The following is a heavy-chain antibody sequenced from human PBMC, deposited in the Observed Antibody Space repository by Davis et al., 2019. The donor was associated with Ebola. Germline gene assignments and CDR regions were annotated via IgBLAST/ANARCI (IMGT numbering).Heavy chain of an antibody. Sequence: GESLKISCAASGFIFSSYAMNWVRQAPGKGLEWVSGISGSGVGTFYADSVKGRFTISRDNAKNKLYLYMNSLRAEDTAVYYCARETRTYYFDLWGQGSLVTVSS. J-gene: IGHJ4*02. D-gene: IGHD1/OR15-1a*01. CDR1: GFIFSSYA. CDR2: ISGSGVGT. CDR3: ARETRTYYFDL. V-gene: IGHV3-23*01.